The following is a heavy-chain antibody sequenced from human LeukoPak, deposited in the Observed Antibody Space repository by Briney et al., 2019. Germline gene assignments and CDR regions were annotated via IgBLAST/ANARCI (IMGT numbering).Heavy chain of an antibody. V-gene: IGHV1-46*01. J-gene: IGHJ4*02. CDR2: INPSGGTT. CDR3: ARCPPHGDYSIVVDF. CDR1: GYTFTSFY. Sequence: GASVKVSCKASGYTFTSFYIYWFRQAPGKGPEWVGMINPSGGTTNYAQRFQGRVTMTRDSSTSTVYMELSSLGSEDTAVYVCARCPPHGDYSIVVDFWGQGTLVTVSS. D-gene: IGHD4-17*01.